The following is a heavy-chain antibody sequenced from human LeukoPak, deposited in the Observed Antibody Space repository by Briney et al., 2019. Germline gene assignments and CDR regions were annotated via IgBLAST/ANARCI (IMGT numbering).Heavy chain of an antibody. J-gene: IGHJ2*01. CDR2: IYHSGST. CDR3: ARDLGDLRHPSYFDL. Sequence: PSETLSLTCAVSDGSISSGGYSWSWIRQPPGKGLEWIGYIYHSGSTYYNPSLKSRVTISVDRSKNQFSLKLSSVTAADTAVYYCARDLGDLRHPSYFDLWGRGTLVTVSS. CDR1: DGSISSGGYS. V-gene: IGHV4-30-2*01. D-gene: IGHD4-17*01.